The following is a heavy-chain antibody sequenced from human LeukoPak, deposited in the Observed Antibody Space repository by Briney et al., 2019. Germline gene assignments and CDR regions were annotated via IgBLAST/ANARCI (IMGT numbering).Heavy chain of an antibody. CDR2: ISGSGGST. CDR1: GLTFSSYA. CDR3: AKDHGYYYYMDV. Sequence: PGGSLRLSCAASGLTFSSYAMNWVRQAPGKGLEWVSGISGSGGSTYYADSVKGRFTISRDNSKNTLYLQMNSLRAEDTAVYYCAKDHGYYYYMDVWGKGTTVTVSS. V-gene: IGHV3-23*01. J-gene: IGHJ6*03.